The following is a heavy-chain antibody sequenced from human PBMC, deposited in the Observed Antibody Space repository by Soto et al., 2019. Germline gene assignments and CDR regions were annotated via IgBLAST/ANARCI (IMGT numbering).Heavy chain of an antibody. V-gene: IGHV3-30-3*01. Sequence: QVQLVESGGGVVQPERSLRLSCAASGFIFSRYAMHWVRQAPGKGLEWVAATSYDGSITDYADSGKGRFTISTDNSKNSLCLQRNSLRFEDTAVYYCVIEGARGYGSCWGSFDIWGQGKMVSVSS. CDR1: GFIFSRYA. CDR3: VIEGARGYGSCWGSFDI. D-gene: IGHD6-19*01. CDR2: TSYDGSIT. J-gene: IGHJ3*02.